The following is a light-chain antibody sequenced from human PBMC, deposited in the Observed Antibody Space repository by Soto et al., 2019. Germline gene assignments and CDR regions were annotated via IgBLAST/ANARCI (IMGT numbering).Light chain of an antibody. CDR2: DDS. CDR3: QVWDGTSEV. J-gene: IGLJ1*01. Sequence: SYELTQPPSVSVAPGQTARITCGGNSIGRKTVHWYQQRPGQAPVLVVYDDSDRPSDIPERFSGSNSGDTATLTISRVEDGDEADYYCQVWDGTSEVFATGTKVTVL. V-gene: IGLV3-21*02. CDR1: SIGRKT.